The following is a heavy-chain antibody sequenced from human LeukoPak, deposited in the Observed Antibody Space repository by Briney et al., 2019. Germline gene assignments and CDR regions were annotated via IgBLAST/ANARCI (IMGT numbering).Heavy chain of an antibody. CDR1: GDSISSGGYY. V-gene: IGHV4-31*03. Sequence: SSETLSLTCTVSGDSISSGGYYWTWIRQHPGEGLEWIGCISYSGSIYYNPSLKSRVTISVDTSKSQFSLNLSSVTAADTAVYYCARDPSTYRYFDYWGQGTLVTVSS. CDR2: ISYSGSI. CDR3: ARDPSTYRYFDY. J-gene: IGHJ4*02. D-gene: IGHD3-16*02.